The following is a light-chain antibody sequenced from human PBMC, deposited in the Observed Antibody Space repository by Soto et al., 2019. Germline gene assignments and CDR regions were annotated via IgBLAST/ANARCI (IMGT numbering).Light chain of an antibody. J-gene: IGKJ2*01. CDR3: QQYYDWPPYT. CDR2: GAS. V-gene: IGKV3-15*01. CDR1: QGVSSN. Sequence: ETVLTQSPATLSVSPGERVTLSCRASQGVSSNLAWYQQNPGQTPRLLIYGASTRATGVPPRFSGSRSGTEFTLTISSLQSEDFAVYYCQQYYDWPPYTFGQGTKLDFK.